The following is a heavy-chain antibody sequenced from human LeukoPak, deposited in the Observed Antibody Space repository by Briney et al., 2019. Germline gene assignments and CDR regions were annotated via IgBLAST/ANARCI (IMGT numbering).Heavy chain of an antibody. CDR3: ARKVVVAAAHYFDY. V-gene: IGHV4-59*01. CDR1: GGPIRSYY. D-gene: IGHD2-15*01. J-gene: IGHJ4*02. Sequence: SETLSLTCTVSGGPIRSYYWSWIRQPPGKGLEWIGYIYYSGSTNYNPSLNSRVTISVDTSKNQFSLRLSSVTAADTAVYYCARKVVVAAAHYFDYWGQGTLVTVSS. CDR2: IYYSGST.